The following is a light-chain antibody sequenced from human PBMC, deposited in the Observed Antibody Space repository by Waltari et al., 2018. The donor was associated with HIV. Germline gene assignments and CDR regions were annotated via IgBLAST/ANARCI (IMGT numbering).Light chain of an antibody. CDR2: AVT. CDR1: SRDVGRYSY. J-gene: IGLJ3*02. Sequence: QSALTQPASVSGSPGQSLTISCTGRSRDVGRYSYVSWYQQHPGKAPKLIIYAVTYRPSGVSNRFSGSKSGNTASLTISGLQAEDEADYYCNSYTSISTWVFGGGTKLTVL. CDR3: NSYTSISTWV. V-gene: IGLV2-14*03.